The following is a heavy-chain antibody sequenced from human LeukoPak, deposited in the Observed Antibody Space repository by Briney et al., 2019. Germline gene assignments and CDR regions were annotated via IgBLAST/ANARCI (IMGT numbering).Heavy chain of an antibody. CDR3: ARDRDSNIGVRELHWFDP. CDR1: GFTFSSYS. D-gene: IGHD3-10*01. Sequence: GGSLRLSCAASGFTFSSYSMNWVRQAPGRGLEWVSSISSSSSYIFYADSVKGRFPISGDNAKNSLYLPMHTLSAEDTAVYYCARDRDSNIGVRELHWFDPWGQGTLVTVSS. V-gene: IGHV3-21*01. J-gene: IGHJ5*02. CDR2: ISSSSSYI.